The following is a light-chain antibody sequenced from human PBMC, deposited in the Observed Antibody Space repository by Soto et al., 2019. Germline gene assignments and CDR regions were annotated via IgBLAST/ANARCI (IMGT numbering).Light chain of an antibody. CDR1: QSVSNNY. J-gene: IGKJ5*01. Sequence: EIVMTQSPGTLSVSPGERATLSCRASQSVSNNYLAWYQQKPGQAPRLLIFGASKRATGIPDRFSGSGSGRDFTLTISGLEPEDFAVYYCQQYGSSPLISFGQGTRLEI. CDR3: QQYGSSPLIS. CDR2: GAS. V-gene: IGKV3-20*01.